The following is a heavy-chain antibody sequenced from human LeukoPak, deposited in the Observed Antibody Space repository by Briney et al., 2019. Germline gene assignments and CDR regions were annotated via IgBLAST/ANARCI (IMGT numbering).Heavy chain of an antibody. J-gene: IGHJ4*02. Sequence: SETLSLTCTVSGGSISSYYWSWIRQPPGKGLEWIGYIYDSGSTNYNPPLKSRVTISVDTSKNQFSLKLSSVTAADTAVYYCASSSGIRHLGYWGQGTLVTVSS. V-gene: IGHV4-59*01. CDR1: GGSISSYY. D-gene: IGHD3-10*01. CDR3: ASSSGIRHLGY. CDR2: IYDSGST.